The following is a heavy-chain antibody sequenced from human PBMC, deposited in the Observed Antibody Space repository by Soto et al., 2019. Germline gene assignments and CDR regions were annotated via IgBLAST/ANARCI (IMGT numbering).Heavy chain of an antibody. D-gene: IGHD2-2*01. V-gene: IGHV1-18*01. J-gene: IGHJ6*02. CDR2: ISAYNGNT. CDR3: ARDYCSSTSCYENYYYGMDV. Sequence: ASVKVSCKASGYTLTSYGISWVRQAPGQGLEWMGWISAYNGNTNYAQKLQGRVTMTTDTSTSTAYMELRSLRSDDTAVYYCARDYCSSTSCYENYYYGMDVWGQGTTVTVSS. CDR1: GYTLTSYG.